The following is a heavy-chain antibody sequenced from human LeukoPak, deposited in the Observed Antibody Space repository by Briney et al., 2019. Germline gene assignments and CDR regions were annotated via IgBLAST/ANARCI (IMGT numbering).Heavy chain of an antibody. Sequence: GGSLRLSCAASGFTFSSYEMNWVRQAPGKGLEWVSYISSSGSTIYYADSVKGRFTISRDNAKNSLYLQKNSLRAEDTAVYYCARDVRGIAVANGSYWGQGTLVTVSS. J-gene: IGHJ4*02. CDR1: GFTFSSYE. D-gene: IGHD6-19*01. CDR3: ARDVRGIAVANGSY. CDR2: ISSSGSTI. V-gene: IGHV3-48*03.